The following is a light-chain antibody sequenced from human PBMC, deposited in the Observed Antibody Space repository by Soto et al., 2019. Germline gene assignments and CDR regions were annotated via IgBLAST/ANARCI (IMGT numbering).Light chain of an antibody. CDR1: SSDAGGYNY. CDR2: DVN. J-gene: IGLJ2*01. V-gene: IGLV2-8*01. Sequence: QSALTQPPSASGSPGQSVTISCTRTSSDAGGYNYVSWYQHHPGKAPKLVIYDVNKRPSVVPDRFSGSKSGNTASLTVSGLQAEDEADYYCSSDAGSNDLVFGGGTKLTVL. CDR3: SSDAGSNDLV.